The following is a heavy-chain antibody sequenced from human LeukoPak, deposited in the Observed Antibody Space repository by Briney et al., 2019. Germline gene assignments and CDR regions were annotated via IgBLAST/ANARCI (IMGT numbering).Heavy chain of an antibody. J-gene: IGHJ4*02. CDR1: GFTFSSYW. CDR2: INSDGSST. V-gene: IGHV3-74*01. Sequence: PGRSLRLSCAASGFTFSSYWMHWVRQAPGKGLVWVSRINSDGSSTSYADSVKGRFTISRDNAKNTLYLQMNSLRAEDTAVYYCARGIQLWLRMYDVYYFDYWGQGTLVTVSS. CDR3: ARGIQLWLRMYDVYYFDY. D-gene: IGHD5-18*01.